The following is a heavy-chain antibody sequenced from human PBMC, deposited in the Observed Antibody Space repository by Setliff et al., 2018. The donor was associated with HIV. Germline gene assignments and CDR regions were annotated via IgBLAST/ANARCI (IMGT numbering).Heavy chain of an antibody. D-gene: IGHD3-16*02. V-gene: IGHV3-21*01. CDR2: ISSSSTYV. CDR1: GFTFSTSN. Sequence: GSLRLSCAASGFTFSTSNMNWVRQAPGKGLEWVSSISSSSTYVYYADSVKGRFTVSRDNAKNSLYLHMNSLGAEDTAVYYCARAQDVWGSYRYTNYYYYMDVWGKGTTVTVSS. CDR3: ARAQDVWGSYRYTNYYYYMDV. J-gene: IGHJ6*03.